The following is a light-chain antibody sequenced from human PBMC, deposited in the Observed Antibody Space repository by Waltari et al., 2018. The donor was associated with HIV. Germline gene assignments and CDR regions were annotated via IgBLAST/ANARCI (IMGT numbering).Light chain of an antibody. CDR3: QSYDSSLSGSV. CDR2: GNS. V-gene: IGLV1-40*01. J-gene: IGLJ1*01. CDR1: SPHIGAGYA. Sequence: QSVLTQPPSVSGAPGPRVTISCTGSSPHIGAGYAVHWYQQLPGTAPKLLIYGNSNRPSGVPDRFSGSKSGTSASLAITGLQAEDEADYYCQSYDSSLSGSVFGTGTKVTVL.